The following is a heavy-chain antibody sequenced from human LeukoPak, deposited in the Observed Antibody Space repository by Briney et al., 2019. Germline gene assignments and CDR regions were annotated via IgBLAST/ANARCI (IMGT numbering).Heavy chain of an antibody. D-gene: IGHD3-10*01. CDR1: GGSISTYY. J-gene: IGHJ5*01. CDR2: NHYTGST. CDR3: ARGRSGGDWLDS. Sequence: PSETLSLTCTVFGGSISTYYWTWIRQPPGKGLEWIGYNHYTGSTNHNPSLKSRVTMSVDTSKNQFSLKLSSVTAADTAVYYCARGRSGGDWLDSWGQGTLVTVSS. V-gene: IGHV4-59*01.